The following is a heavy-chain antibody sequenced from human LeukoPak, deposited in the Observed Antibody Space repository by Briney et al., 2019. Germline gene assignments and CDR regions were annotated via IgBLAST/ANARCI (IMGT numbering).Heavy chain of an antibody. J-gene: IGHJ4*02. CDR1: GITLSNYG. V-gene: IGHV3-23*01. D-gene: IGHD3-22*01. Sequence: GGSLRLSCAVSGITLSNYGMSWVRQAPGKGLEWVAGISGSGGATNYADSVKGRFTISRDNPKNTLYLQMNSLRVEDTAVYFCAKRGVVIRVILVGFHKEAYYFNSWGQGALVTVSS. CDR2: ISGSGGAT. CDR3: AKRGVVIRVILVGFHKEAYYFNS.